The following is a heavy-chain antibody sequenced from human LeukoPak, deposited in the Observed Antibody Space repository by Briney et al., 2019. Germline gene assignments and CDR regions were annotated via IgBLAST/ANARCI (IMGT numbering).Heavy chain of an antibody. V-gene: IGHV3-23*01. CDR1: GFTFSSYA. Sequence: PGGSLRLSCAASGFTFSSYAMNWVHQAPGKGLEWVSTISNSGDRTYYADSVKGRFTISRDNSKNTLYLQMNSLRTEDTAVYYCAKDFVPRGGSYFPGFDYWGQGTLVIVSS. CDR2: ISNSGDRT. J-gene: IGHJ4*02. D-gene: IGHD1-26*01. CDR3: AKDFVPRGGSYFPGFDY.